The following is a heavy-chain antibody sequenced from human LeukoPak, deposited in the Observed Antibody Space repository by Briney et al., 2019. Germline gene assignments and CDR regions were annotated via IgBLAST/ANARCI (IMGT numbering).Heavy chain of an antibody. Sequence: PGGSLRLSCAASGFTFSSYAMHWVRQAPGKGLEWAAVISYDGSNKYYADSVKGRFTISRDNSKNTLYLQMNSLRAEDTAVYYCARAGDSSGYYYWFDPWGQGTLVTVSS. D-gene: IGHD3-22*01. CDR1: GFTFSSYA. CDR3: ARAGDSSGYYYWFDP. J-gene: IGHJ5*02. CDR2: ISYDGSNK. V-gene: IGHV3-30-3*01.